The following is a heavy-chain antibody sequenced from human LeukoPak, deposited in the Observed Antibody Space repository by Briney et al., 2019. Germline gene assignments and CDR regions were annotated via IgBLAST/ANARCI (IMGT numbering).Heavy chain of an antibody. V-gene: IGHV3-23*01. D-gene: IGHD4-23*01. CDR2: ISGGGGST. CDR1: GFTFSSYA. Sequence: GGSLRLTCAASGFTFSSYAMSWVRQAPGKGLQWVSVISGGGGSTYYADSVKGRFTISRDNSKNTLYLQMNSLRAEDTAVYYCVKDPFYGGNPLYYFDYWGQGTLVTVSS. J-gene: IGHJ4*02. CDR3: VKDPFYGGNPLYYFDY.